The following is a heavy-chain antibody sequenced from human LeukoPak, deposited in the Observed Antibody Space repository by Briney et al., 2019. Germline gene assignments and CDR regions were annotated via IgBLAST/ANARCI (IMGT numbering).Heavy chain of an antibody. V-gene: IGHV3-7*05. D-gene: IGHD1-1*01. CDR3: ASQKNGASDY. CDR1: RFTFRNYW. J-gene: IGHJ4*02. Sequence: PGGPLRLSCAASRFTFRNYWMSWVRQAPGKGLEWLTNIKQDGSEKYYVDSVKGRFTITKDNAKNSLYLPVNSVRAEETAVYYCASQKNGASDYWGQGTLVTVSS. CDR2: IKQDGSEK.